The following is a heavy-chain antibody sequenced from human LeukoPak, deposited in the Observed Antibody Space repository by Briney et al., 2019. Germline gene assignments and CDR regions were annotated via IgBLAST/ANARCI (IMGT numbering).Heavy chain of an antibody. J-gene: IGHJ6*02. D-gene: IGHD3-9*01. CDR3: TKEGSPYYDILTGYYSLGMDV. CDR2: ISGDGGST. CDR1: GFTFDDYA. V-gene: IGHV3-43*02. Sequence: GGSLRLSCAASGFTFDDYAMPWVRQAPGKGLEWVSLISGDGGSTYYADSVKGRFTISRDNSKNSLYLQMNSLRTEDTALYYYTKEGSPYYDILTGYYSLGMDVWGQGTTVTVSS.